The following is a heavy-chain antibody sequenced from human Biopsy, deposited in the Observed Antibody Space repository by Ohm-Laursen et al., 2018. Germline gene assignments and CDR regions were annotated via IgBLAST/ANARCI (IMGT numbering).Heavy chain of an antibody. D-gene: IGHD1-26*01. CDR2: ISVYNGNT. Sequence: ASVKVSCKVSGFTFPSYDISWVRQAPGQGLEWMGRISVYNGNTNYAQKFQGRVTITADESTSTAYMELSSLRSEDTAVYYCASSNSGTYDVWGQGTTVTVSS. J-gene: IGHJ6*02. V-gene: IGHV1-18*01. CDR3: ASSNSGTYDV. CDR1: GFTFPSYD.